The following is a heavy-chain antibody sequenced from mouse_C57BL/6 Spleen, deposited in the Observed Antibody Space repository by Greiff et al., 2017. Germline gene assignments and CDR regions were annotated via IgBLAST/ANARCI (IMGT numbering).Heavy chain of an antibody. CDR3: ARGGDYDGTHWYFYV. J-gene: IGHJ1*03. V-gene: IGHV5-16*01. D-gene: IGHD1-1*01. CDR1: GFTFSDYY. Sequence: EVKLMESEGGLVQPGSSMKLSCTASGFTFSDYYMAWVRQVPEKGLEWVANINYDGSSTYYLDSLKSRFIISRDNAKNILYLQMSSLESEDTATYYCARGGDYDGTHWYFYVWGTGTTVTVSS. CDR2: INYDGSST.